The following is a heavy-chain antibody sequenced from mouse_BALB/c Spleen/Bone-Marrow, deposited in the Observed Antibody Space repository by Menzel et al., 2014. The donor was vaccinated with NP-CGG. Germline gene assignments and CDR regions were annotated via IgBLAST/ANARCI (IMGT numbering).Heavy chain of an antibody. Sequence: VQLQQSGAELVKPGASVKLSCTASGFNIKDTYMHWVKQRPEQCLEWIGRIDPANGNTKYDPKFQGKSTITADTSSNTAYLQLSSLTSEDTAVYFCARAYYGNYPYAMDYWGQGTSVTVSS. D-gene: IGHD2-10*01. CDR2: IDPANGNT. CDR1: GFNIKDTY. J-gene: IGHJ4*01. CDR3: ARAYYGNYPYAMDY. V-gene: IGHV14-3*02.